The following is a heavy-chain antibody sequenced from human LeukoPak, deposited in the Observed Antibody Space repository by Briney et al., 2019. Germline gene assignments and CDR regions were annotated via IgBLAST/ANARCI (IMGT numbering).Heavy chain of an antibody. Sequence: GASVKVSCKASGYTFTSYGISWVRQAPGQGLEWMGWISAYNGNTNYAQKLQGRVTMTTDTSTSTAYMELRSLRSDDTAVYYCARDGSHYDFWSGYYSLNWFDPWGQGTLATVSS. D-gene: IGHD3-3*01. V-gene: IGHV1-18*01. J-gene: IGHJ5*02. CDR2: ISAYNGNT. CDR3: ARDGSHYDFWSGYYSLNWFDP. CDR1: GYTFTSYG.